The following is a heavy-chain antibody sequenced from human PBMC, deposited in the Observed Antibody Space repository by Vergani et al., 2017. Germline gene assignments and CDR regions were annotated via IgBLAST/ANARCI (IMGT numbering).Heavy chain of an antibody. Sequence: EVQLLESGGSLKQPGGSVRLSCAASGFTFSTYAMNWVRQAPGKGLEWVSALTGGGGSTYYADSFKGRFIISRDNSRDTLYLKMNSLRPEDTATYYCVKDAGSYENFFDSWGQGTLVTVSS. CDR1: GFTFSTYA. CDR2: LTGGGGST. J-gene: IGHJ4*02. D-gene: IGHD1-26*01. V-gene: IGHV3-23*01. CDR3: VKDAGSYENFFDS.